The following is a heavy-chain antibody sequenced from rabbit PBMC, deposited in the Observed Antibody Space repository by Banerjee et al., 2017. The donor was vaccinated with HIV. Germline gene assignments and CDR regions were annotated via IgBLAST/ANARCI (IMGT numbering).Heavy chain of an antibody. CDR3: AREDVAGYKFFNL. D-gene: IGHD4-1*01. CDR2: IDAGSSGRT. V-gene: IGHV1S40*01. J-gene: IGHJ4*01. Sequence: QSLEESGGDLVKPGASLTLTCTASGFSFNSNYYMCWVRQTPGKGLEWIACIDAGSSGRTYYVGWAKGRFPISKTSSTTVTLQMTSLTAADTATYFCAREDVAGYKFFNLWGPGTLVTVS. CDR1: GFSFNSNYY.